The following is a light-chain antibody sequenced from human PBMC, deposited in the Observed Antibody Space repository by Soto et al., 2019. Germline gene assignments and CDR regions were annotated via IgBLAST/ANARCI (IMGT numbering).Light chain of an antibody. J-gene: IGKJ1*01. V-gene: IGKV3-11*01. CDR2: DAS. CDR1: QSVSSY. Sequence: EIVLTQSPATLSLSPGESATLSCRGSQSVSSYLAWYQQKPGKAPRLLIYDASNRATGIPARFSGSGSGTDFTLNISSLEPEDFAVYYCQQRRNWPPPWTFGQGTKVDIK. CDR3: QQRRNWPPPWT.